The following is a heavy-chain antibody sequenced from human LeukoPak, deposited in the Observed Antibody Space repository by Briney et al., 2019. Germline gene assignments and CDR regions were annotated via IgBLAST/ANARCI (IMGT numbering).Heavy chain of an antibody. CDR3: ARTLYYYDSSGHLWH. CDR2: INPKNDYT. CDR1: GYSFTAYF. J-gene: IGHJ4*02. Sequence: ASVKVSCKASGYSFTAYFIHWVRQAPGQGLEWMGWINPKNDYTDYAQKFQGRVTMTRDTSISTVYMELSRLRSDDTAVYYCARTLYYYDSSGHLWHWGQGTRVTVSS. V-gene: IGHV1-2*02. D-gene: IGHD3-22*01.